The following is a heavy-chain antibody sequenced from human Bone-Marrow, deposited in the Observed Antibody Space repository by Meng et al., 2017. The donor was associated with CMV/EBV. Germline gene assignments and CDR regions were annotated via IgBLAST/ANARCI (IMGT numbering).Heavy chain of an antibody. CDR3: ARGLSPGYCSSTSCPIDD. V-gene: IGHV3-21*04. D-gene: IGHD2-2*01. CDR1: GFTFSGYG. J-gene: IGHJ4*02. CDR2: ITSGSSYR. Sequence: GGSLRLSCAASGFTFSGYGMNWVRQAPGKGLEWVSSITSGSSYRYYADSVKGRFTISRDNAKNSLFLQMNSLRAEDTAVYYCARGLSPGYCSSTSCPIDDWGQGTLVTVSS.